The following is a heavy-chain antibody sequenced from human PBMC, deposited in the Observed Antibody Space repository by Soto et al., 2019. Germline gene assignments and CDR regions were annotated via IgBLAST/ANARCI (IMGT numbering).Heavy chain of an antibody. D-gene: IGHD6-19*01. V-gene: IGHV4-59*13. CDR2: VYHTGST. CDR1: GGSISDYY. J-gene: IGHJ4*02. Sequence: QVQLQESGPGLVKPSETLSLTCTISGGSISDYYWSWVRQSPGKGLEWIGYVYHTGSTNYNPSLKTRVTISVDTSRNQFSLLLYSVTAADTAVYYCAKDYHSTGWDAACDYWGQGTLFTVSS. CDR3: AKDYHSTGWDAACDY.